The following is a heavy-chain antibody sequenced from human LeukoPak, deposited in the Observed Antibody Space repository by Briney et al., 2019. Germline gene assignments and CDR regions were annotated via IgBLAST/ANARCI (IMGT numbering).Heavy chain of an antibody. J-gene: IGHJ4*02. Sequence: PSETLSLTCAVYGGSFSGYYWSWIRQPPGKGLEWIGEINHSGSTNYNPSLKSRVTISVDTSKNQFSLKLSSVTAADTAVYYCARGRSRATVKPFDYWGQGTLVTVSS. CDR3: ARGRSRATVKPFDY. CDR1: GGSFSGYY. D-gene: IGHD4-17*01. CDR2: INHSGST. V-gene: IGHV4-34*01.